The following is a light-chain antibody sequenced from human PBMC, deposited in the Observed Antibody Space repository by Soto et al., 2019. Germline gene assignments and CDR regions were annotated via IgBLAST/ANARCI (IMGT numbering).Light chain of an antibody. V-gene: IGKV2-28*01. Sequence: DIVMTQSPLSLPVTPGEPASISCRSSQSLLHSNGYNYLDWFLQKPGQSPQLLIYLGSNRASGVPDRFSGSGSGTDFTLKISRVEAEDVGVYYCVQALQTGTFGGGTKVDIK. CDR1: QSLLHSNGYNY. CDR3: VQALQTGT. CDR2: LGS. J-gene: IGKJ4*01.